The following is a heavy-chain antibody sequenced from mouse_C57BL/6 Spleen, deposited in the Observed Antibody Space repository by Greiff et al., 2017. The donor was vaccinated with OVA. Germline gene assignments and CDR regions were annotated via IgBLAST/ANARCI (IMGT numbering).Heavy chain of an antibody. V-gene: IGHV1-15*01. D-gene: IGHD1-1*01. CDR3: TRTGYGSLDY. CDR2: IDPETGGT. Sequence: VKLQQSGAELVRPGASVTLSCKASGYTFTDYEMHWVKQTPVHGLEWIGAIDPETGGTAYNQKFKGKAILTADKSSSTAYMELRSLTSEDSAVYYCTRTGYGSLDYWGQGTTLTVSS. CDR1: GYTFTDYE. J-gene: IGHJ2*01.